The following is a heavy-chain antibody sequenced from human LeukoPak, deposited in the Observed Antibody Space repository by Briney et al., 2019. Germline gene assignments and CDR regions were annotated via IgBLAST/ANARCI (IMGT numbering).Heavy chain of an antibody. CDR2: IYYSGST. D-gene: IGHD2/OR15-2a*01. CDR3: ARSVIVLAGAAFDI. Sequence: SETLSRTCTVSGGSISSYYWSWIRQPPGKGLEWIGYIYYSGSTNYHPSLKSRVTISVDTSKNQFSLKLSSVTAADTAVYYCARSVIVLAGAAFDIWGQGTMVTVSS. CDR1: GGSISSYY. V-gene: IGHV4-59*01. J-gene: IGHJ3*02.